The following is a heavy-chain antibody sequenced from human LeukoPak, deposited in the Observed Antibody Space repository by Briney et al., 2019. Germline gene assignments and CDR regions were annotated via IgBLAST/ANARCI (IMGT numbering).Heavy chain of an antibody. V-gene: IGHV1-2*02. Sequence: ASVKVCCKASGYTVTAYYLHWVRQAPGQGLEWMGWINPNGGGTVYAPKFQGRVSMTRDTSISTAYLELSRLTSDDTAVYYCARLDLRLYRSGTFVGSWGQGTLVTVSS. D-gene: IGHD3-10*01. CDR2: INPNGGGT. CDR1: GYTVTAYY. J-gene: IGHJ1*01. CDR3: ARLDLRLYRSGTFVGS.